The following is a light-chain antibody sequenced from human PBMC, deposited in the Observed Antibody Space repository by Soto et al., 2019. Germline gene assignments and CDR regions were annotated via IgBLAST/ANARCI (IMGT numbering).Light chain of an antibody. Sequence: EIVMTQSPATLSVSPGERATLSCRASRSVSSHLAWYRQKPGQAPRLLIYGASTRATGVPARSSGSGSGTEFTLTISSLQSEDFAIYYCQQYNNWPLYTFGQGTKLAI. V-gene: IGKV3D-15*01. CDR1: RSVSSH. CDR3: QQYNNWPLYT. CDR2: GAS. J-gene: IGKJ2*01.